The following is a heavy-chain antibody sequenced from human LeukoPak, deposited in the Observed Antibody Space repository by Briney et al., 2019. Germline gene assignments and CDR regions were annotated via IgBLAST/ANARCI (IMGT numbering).Heavy chain of an antibody. CDR2: ISSSGTII. CDR1: GFTFSSYE. D-gene: IGHD3-10*01. Sequence: GGSLRLSCAASGFTFSSYEMNWVRQTPGKGLEWASYISSSGTIIYYADSVKGRFTISRDNANNSVSLQMNSLTAEDTAVYYCARDSNYYGSGSYFDPRGQGTLVTVSS. V-gene: IGHV3-48*03. J-gene: IGHJ5*02. CDR3: ARDSNYYGSGSYFDP.